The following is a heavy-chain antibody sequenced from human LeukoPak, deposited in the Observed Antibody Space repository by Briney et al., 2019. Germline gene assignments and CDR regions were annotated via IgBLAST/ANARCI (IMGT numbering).Heavy chain of an antibody. V-gene: IGHV4-4*02. CDR3: ARVSWFPGTSYYYMDV. D-gene: IGHD1-1*01. Sequence: PSGTLSLTCAVSGGSISSSNWWSWVRQPPGKGLEWIGYIHYSGTTNYNPSLKSRVTISVDTSKNQFSLKLSSVTAADTAVYYCARVSWFPGTSYYYMDVWGKGTTVTVSS. CDR2: IHYSGTT. CDR1: GGSISSSNW. J-gene: IGHJ6*03.